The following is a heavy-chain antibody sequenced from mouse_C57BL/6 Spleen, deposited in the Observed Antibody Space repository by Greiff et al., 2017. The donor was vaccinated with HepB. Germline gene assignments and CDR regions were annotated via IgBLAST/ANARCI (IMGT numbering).Heavy chain of an antibody. Sequence: EVQLQQSGGGLVKPGGSLKLSCAASGFTFSSYAMSWVCQTPEKRLEWVATISDGGSYTYYPDNVKGRFTISRDNAKNNLYLQMSHLKAEDTAMYYCARDRGYYGSSYVRFAYWGQGTLVTVSA. D-gene: IGHD1-1*01. CDR3: ARDRGYYGSSYVRFAY. CDR2: ISDGGSYT. CDR1: GFTFSSYA. J-gene: IGHJ3*01. V-gene: IGHV5-4*01.